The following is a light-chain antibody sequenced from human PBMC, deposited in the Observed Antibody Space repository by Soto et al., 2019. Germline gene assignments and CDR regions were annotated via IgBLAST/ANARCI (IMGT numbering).Light chain of an antibody. J-gene: IGKJ5*01. Sequence: VLTQSPGTLSLSPGERATLSCRASQPVNSYLNWYQQQPGQGPRLLMSDTSHRATGTPDRFSGSGSGTDFTLTISRLEPDDFAVYYCQQYGSSSTFGQGTRLEIK. CDR1: QPVNSY. CDR2: DTS. CDR3: QQYGSSST. V-gene: IGKV3-20*01.